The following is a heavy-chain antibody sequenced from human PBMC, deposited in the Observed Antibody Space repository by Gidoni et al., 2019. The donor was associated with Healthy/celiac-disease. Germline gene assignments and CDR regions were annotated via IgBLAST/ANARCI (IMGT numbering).Heavy chain of an antibody. D-gene: IGHD3-22*01. J-gene: IGHJ4*02. Sequence: QLQLQESGPGLVKPSETLSLTCTVPGGSISSSSYYWGWIRQPPGKGLEWMGSIYYSGSTYYNPSLKSRVTMSVDTSKNQFSLKLSAVTAADTAVYYCARRSVYYDSSGYSTWGQGTLVTVSS. CDR2: IYYSGST. V-gene: IGHV4-39*01. CDR3: ARRSVYYDSSGYST. CDR1: GGSISSSSYY.